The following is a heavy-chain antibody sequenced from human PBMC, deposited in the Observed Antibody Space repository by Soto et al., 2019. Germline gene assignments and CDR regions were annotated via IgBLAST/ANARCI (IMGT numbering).Heavy chain of an antibody. V-gene: IGHV4-59*01. D-gene: IGHD3-10*01. CDR2: IYYSGST. CDR1: GGSISSYY. J-gene: IGHJ3*02. Sequence: SETLSLTCTVSGGSISSYYWSWIRQPPGKGLEWIGYIYYSGSTNYNPSLKSRVTISVDTSKNQFSLKLSSVTAADTAVYYCARGGRITMVRGPVLWAFDIWGQRTMVT. CDR3: ARGGRITMVRGPVLWAFDI.